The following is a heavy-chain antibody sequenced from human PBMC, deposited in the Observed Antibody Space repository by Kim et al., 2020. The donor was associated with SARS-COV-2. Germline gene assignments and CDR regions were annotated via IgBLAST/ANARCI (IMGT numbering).Heavy chain of an antibody. V-gene: IGHV3-30*04. D-gene: IGHD6-13*01. CDR3: ARVGYSSSWYAVEYYYY. CDR1: GFTFSSYA. CDR2: ISYDGSNK. J-gene: IGHJ6*01. Sequence: GGSLRLSCAASGFTFSSYAMHWVRQAPGKGLEWVAVISYDGSNKYYADSVKGRFTISIDNSKNTLYLQMNSLRAEYTAVYYCARVGYSSSWYAVEYYYY.